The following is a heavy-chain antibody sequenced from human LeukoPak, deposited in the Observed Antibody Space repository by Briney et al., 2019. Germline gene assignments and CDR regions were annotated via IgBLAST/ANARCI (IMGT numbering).Heavy chain of an antibody. V-gene: IGHV4-39*07. Sequence: SETLSLTCTVSGGSISSSSYYWGWIRQPPGKGLEWIGSIYYSGSTYYNPSLKSRVTISVDTSKNQFSLKLSSVTAADTAVYYCARDWEVDDILTGYYYVGCWFDPWGQGTLVTVSS. CDR3: ARDWEVDDILTGYYYVGCWFDP. CDR1: GGSISSSSYY. J-gene: IGHJ5*02. D-gene: IGHD3-9*01. CDR2: IYYSGST.